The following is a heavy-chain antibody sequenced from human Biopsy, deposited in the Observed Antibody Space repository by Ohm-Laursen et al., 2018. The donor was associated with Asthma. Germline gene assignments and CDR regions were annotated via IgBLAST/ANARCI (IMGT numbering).Heavy chain of an antibody. CDR3: ARVASYGDLYFGIDV. CDR1: GAYIGSRDHL. V-gene: IGHV4-30-4*01. CDR2: VFWSGTT. Sequence: SQTLSLTCTVGGAYIGSRDHLWSSIRQSPGTGLEWIGFVFWSGTTHYNRSLERRLSISIDTTRNEFSMTLRSVTAADTAVYFCARVASYGDLYFGIDVWGPGTTVSVS. J-gene: IGHJ6*02. D-gene: IGHD4-17*01.